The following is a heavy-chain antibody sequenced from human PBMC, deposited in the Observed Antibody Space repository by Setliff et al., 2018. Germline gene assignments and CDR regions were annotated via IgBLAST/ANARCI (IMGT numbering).Heavy chain of an antibody. Sequence: PSETLSLTCTVSGGSITDENSWWAWIRQPAGKRPEWLGLIYSRGGTDYNPSLKSRVTISLDTSRNQFSLNLTSVTAAATAVYYCAVAHVTDMSESGYGSTRFDPWGQGTPVTVSS. CDR2: IYSRGGT. CDR1: GGSITDENSW. V-gene: IGHV4-61*02. CDR3: AVAHVTDMSESGYGSTRFDP. J-gene: IGHJ5*02. D-gene: IGHD3-9*01.